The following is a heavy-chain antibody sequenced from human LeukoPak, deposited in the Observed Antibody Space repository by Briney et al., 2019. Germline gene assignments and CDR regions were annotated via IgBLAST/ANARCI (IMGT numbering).Heavy chain of an antibody. J-gene: IGHJ5*02. CDR3: AKGDWGRGWPA. V-gene: IGHV3-21*04. CDR2: ISSSSSYI. D-gene: IGHD6-19*01. CDR1: GFTFSSYS. Sequence: PGGSLRLSCAASGFTFSSYSMNWVRQAPGKGLEWVSSISSSSSYIYYADSVKGRVTIFRDNSKNTLYLQMSSLRAEDTAVYYCAKGDWGRGWPAWGQGTLVTVSP.